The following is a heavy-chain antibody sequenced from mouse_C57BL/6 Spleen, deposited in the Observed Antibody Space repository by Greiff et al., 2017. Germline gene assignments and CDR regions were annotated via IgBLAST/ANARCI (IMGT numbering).Heavy chain of an antibody. Sequence: QVQLQQPGAELVRPGASVKLSCRASGYSFTSYWMNWVKQRPGQGLEWTGMIHPSNSETRLNQKFKDKATLTVDKSSSTAYMQLRSPTSEDSAVYYGARSEDNYWFAYWGQGTLVTVSA. CDR2: IHPSNSET. CDR3: ARSEDNYWFAY. J-gene: IGHJ3*01. D-gene: IGHD1-3*01. CDR1: GYSFTSYW. V-gene: IGHV1S82*01.